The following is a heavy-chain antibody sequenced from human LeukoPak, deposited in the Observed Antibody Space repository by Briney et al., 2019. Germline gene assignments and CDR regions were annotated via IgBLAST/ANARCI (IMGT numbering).Heavy chain of an antibody. Sequence: PSETLSLTCAVYGGSFSGYYWSWIRQPPGKGLEWIGEINHSGSTNYNPSLKSRVTISVDTSKNQFSLKLSSVTAADTAVYYCARAGTARGYCSGGRCWHSMDVWGQGTTVTVSS. V-gene: IGHV4-34*01. CDR2: INHSGST. CDR3: ARAGTARGYCSGGRCWHSMDV. J-gene: IGHJ6*02. D-gene: IGHD2-15*01. CDR1: GGSFSGYY.